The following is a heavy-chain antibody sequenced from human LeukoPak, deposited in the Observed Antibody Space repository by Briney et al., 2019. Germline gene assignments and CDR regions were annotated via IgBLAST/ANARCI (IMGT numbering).Heavy chain of an antibody. Sequence: SETLSLTCAVYGGSFSGYYWSWIRQPPGKGLEWIGEINHSGSTNYNPSLKSRVTISVDTSKNQFSLKLSSVTAADTAVYYCARERIQLWAYLDYWGQGTLVTVSS. CDR1: GGSFSGYY. J-gene: IGHJ4*02. CDR2: INHSGST. CDR3: ARERIQLWAYLDY. D-gene: IGHD5-18*01. V-gene: IGHV4-34*01.